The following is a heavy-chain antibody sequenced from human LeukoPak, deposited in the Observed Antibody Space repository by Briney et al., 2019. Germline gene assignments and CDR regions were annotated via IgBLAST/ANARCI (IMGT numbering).Heavy chain of an antibody. D-gene: IGHD6-13*01. CDR2: ISGSGAGT. CDR3: AKFLRSSWSLGSWFDP. J-gene: IGHJ5*02. Sequence: GGSLRLSCAASGFTFSSYPMSWVRQAPGKGLEWVSAISGSGAGTYYADSVKGRFTISRDNSKNTLCLQMNSLRAEDTAVYYCAKFLRSSWSLGSWFDPWGQGTLVTVSS. V-gene: IGHV3-23*01. CDR1: GFTFSSYP.